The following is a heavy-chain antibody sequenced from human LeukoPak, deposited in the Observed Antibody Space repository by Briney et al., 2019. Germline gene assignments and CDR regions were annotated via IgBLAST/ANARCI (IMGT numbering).Heavy chain of an antibody. D-gene: IGHD3-10*01. CDR2: ISYDGSNK. J-gene: IGHJ5*02. CDR1: GFTFSSYG. V-gene: IGHV3-30*18. Sequence: GSLRLSCAASGFTFSSYGMHWVRQAPGKGLEWVAVISYDGSNKYYADSVKGRFTISRDNSKNTLYLQMNSLRAEDTAVYYCAKLGLSGSWGQGTLVTVSS. CDR3: AKLGLSGS.